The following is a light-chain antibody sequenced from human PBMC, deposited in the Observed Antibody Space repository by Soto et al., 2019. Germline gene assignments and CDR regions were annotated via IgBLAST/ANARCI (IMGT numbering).Light chain of an antibody. CDR3: CSYTRSPSYV. J-gene: IGLJ1*01. Sequence: QSALTQPASVSGSPGQSITISCTGTSSDVGAYNYVSWYQQYPGKAPKLIIYDVSTRPSGVSNRFSGSKSGNTASLTISGLQAEDEADYYCCSYTRSPSYVFGPGTKLTVL. CDR2: DVS. CDR1: SSDVGAYNY. V-gene: IGLV2-14*03.